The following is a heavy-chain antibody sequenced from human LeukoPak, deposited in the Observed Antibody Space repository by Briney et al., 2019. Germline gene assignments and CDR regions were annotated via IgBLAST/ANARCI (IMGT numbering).Heavy chain of an antibody. CDR3: ARDPGPYGGDH. J-gene: IGHJ4*02. D-gene: IGHD4/OR15-4a*01. V-gene: IGHV3-21*01. CDR1: GFTFSDYY. Sequence: GGSLRLSCAASGFTFSDYYMSWVRQAPGKGLEWVSSITSSSGYMYYADSVKGRFTISRDNAKNSLYLQMNSLRAEDTAVYYCARDPGPYGGDHWGQGTLVTVSS. CDR2: ITSSSGYM.